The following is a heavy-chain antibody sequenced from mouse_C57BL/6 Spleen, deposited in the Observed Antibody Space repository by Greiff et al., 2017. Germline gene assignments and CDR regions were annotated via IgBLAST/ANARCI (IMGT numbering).Heavy chain of an antibody. Sequence: QVQLQQSGAELARPGASVKLSCKASGYTFSSYGISWVKQRTGQGLEWIGEIYPRSGNTYYNEKFKGKATLTADKSSSTAYMELRSLTSEDSAVYFCARGPYYYGSSYDAMDYWGQGTSVTVSS. J-gene: IGHJ4*01. CDR2: IYPRSGNT. V-gene: IGHV1-81*01. CDR3: ARGPYYYGSSYDAMDY. CDR1: GYTFSSYG. D-gene: IGHD1-1*01.